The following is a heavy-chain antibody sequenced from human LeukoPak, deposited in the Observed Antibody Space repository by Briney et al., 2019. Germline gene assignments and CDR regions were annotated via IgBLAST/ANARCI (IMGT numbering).Heavy chain of an antibody. CDR3: ARDIALNAFDI. D-gene: IGHD2-8*01. Sequence: ASVKVSCKASGGTFSSYAISWVRQAPGQGLEWMGRIIPILGIANYAQKFQGRVTITADKSTSTAYMELSSPRSEDTAVYYCARDIALNAFDIWGQGTMVTVSS. CDR1: GGTFSSYA. CDR2: IIPILGIA. V-gene: IGHV1-69*04. J-gene: IGHJ3*02.